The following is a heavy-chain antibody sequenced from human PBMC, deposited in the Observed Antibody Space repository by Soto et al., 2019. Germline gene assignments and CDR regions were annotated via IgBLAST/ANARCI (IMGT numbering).Heavy chain of an antibody. Sequence: QLQLQESGPGLVKPSETLSLTCTVSGGSISSSSYYWGWIRQPPGKGLEWIVSIYYSGSTYYNPSLKSRVTISVDTSKNQCSLKLSSVTAADTAVYYCARHTPAISISDHWGQGTLVTVSS. D-gene: IGHD2-15*01. V-gene: IGHV4-39*01. CDR2: IYYSGST. CDR3: ARHTPAISISDH. J-gene: IGHJ4*02. CDR1: GGSISSSSYY.